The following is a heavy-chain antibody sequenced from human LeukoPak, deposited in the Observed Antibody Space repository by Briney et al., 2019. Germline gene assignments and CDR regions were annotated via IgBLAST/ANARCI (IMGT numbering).Heavy chain of an antibody. D-gene: IGHD3-10*01. CDR3: ARTRYYYGSRSYGAPYYFDY. J-gene: IGHJ4*02. CDR2: IYYSGST. CDR1: GGSISSNSYY. Sequence: SDPLSLTCTVSGGSISSNSYYWRWIRQPPGKGLEWIGSIYYSGSTYYNPSLKNRLTISVHTSKNQFSLKLSSVTAADTAVYYCARTRYYYGSRSYGAPYYFDYWGQGTLVTVSS. V-gene: IGHV4-39*01.